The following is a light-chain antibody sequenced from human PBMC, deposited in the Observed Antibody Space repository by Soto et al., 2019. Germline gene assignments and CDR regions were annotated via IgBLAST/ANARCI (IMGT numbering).Light chain of an antibody. CDR3: QQYNNWPPWT. J-gene: IGKJ1*01. V-gene: IGKV3-15*01. Sequence: VMTQSPATLSVTAGERATLSCRASQSISNNLAWYQQRPGQAPRLLIYDASTRATGVPARFSGGGSGTDFTLTISGLQSEDFAVYYCQQYNNWPPWTFGQGTEVEIK. CDR1: QSISNN. CDR2: DAS.